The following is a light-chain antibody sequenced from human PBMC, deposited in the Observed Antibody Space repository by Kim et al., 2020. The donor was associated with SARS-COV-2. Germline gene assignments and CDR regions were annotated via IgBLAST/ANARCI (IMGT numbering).Light chain of an antibody. CDR3: GSYTSTNTRI. Sequence: GQSITISCPGTSSDVGGYDYVSWYQQYPGKAPQVIVYAVSRRPSGVSNSLSGSKSGNTASLTISGLRAEDEADYYCGSYTSTNTRIFGTGTKVTVL. J-gene: IGLJ1*01. V-gene: IGLV2-14*03. CDR1: SSDVGGYDY. CDR2: AVS.